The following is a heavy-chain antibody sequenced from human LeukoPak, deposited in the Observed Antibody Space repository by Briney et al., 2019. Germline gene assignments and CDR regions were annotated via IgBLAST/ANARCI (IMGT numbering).Heavy chain of an antibody. J-gene: IGHJ4*02. D-gene: IGHD3-22*01. CDR3: ARGPLPYYDTSYYFGY. Sequence: SETLSLTCTVSGGSISSSSYHWGWIRQPPGKGLEWIGSIYYSGSTYYNPSLKSRVTISVDTSKNQFSLKLSSVTAADTAVYYCARGPLPYYDTSYYFGYWGQGTLVTVSS. CDR1: GGSISSSSYH. V-gene: IGHV4-39*07. CDR2: IYYSGST.